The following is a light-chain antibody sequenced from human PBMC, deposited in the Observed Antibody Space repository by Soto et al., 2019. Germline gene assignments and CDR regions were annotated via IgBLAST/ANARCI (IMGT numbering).Light chain of an antibody. CDR2: DVT. V-gene: IGLV2-11*01. CDR3: CSYAGYYTWV. Sequence: QSALTQPRSVSGSPGQSVTISCTGTTSDVGGYNFVSWYQQHPGKAPKVMIYDVTKRPSGVPDRFSGSKSGNTASLTISGLQAEDEADYYCCSYAGYYTWVFGGGTQLTVL. J-gene: IGLJ3*02. CDR1: TSDVGGYNF.